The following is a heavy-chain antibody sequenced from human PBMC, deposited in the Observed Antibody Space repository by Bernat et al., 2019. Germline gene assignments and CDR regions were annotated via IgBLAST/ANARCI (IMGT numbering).Heavy chain of an antibody. CDR3: TRDLHLYCSSTSCYGGHIFDY. V-gene: IGHV3-49*04. CDR2: IRSKAYGGTT. D-gene: IGHD2-2*01. J-gene: IGHJ4*02. Sequence: EVQLVESGGGLVQPGRSLRLSCTASGFTFGDYAMSWVRQAPGKGLEWVGFIRSKAYGGTTEYAASVKGRFTISRDDSKSIAYLQMNSLKTEDTAVYYCTRDLHLYCSSTSCYGGHIFDYWGQGTLVTVSS. CDR1: GFTFGDYA.